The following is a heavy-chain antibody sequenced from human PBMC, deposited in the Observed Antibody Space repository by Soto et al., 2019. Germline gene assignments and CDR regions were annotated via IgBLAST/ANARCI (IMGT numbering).Heavy chain of an antibody. CDR3: EHSGTPFDS. J-gene: IGHJ4*02. CDR2: ISGSGGST. Sequence: EVQLLESGGGLVQPGGSLRLSCAASGFTFSSYAMSWVRQAPGKGLEWVSAISGSGGSTYYADSVKGRFTLSRDNSKNTMDLQVTSVSAEDSAVYYCEHSGTPFDSWGQGTLVTVSS. V-gene: IGHV3-23*01. CDR1: GFTFSSYA. D-gene: IGHD6-25*01.